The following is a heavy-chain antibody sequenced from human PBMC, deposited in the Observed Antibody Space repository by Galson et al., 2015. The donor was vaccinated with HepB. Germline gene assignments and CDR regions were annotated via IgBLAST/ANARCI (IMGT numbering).Heavy chain of an antibody. D-gene: IGHD2-2*01. Sequence: ATLSLTCTVSGASISNYYWNWLRQPAGKGLEWVGRVYTSGSTNYNPSLRSRVTMSIDTSKNQFSVRLNSVTAADTAIYYCARECSSQSCYPAGFDFWGQGTLVTVSS. CDR1: GASISNYY. CDR3: ARECSSQSCYPAGFDF. CDR2: VYTSGST. V-gene: IGHV4-4*07. J-gene: IGHJ4*02.